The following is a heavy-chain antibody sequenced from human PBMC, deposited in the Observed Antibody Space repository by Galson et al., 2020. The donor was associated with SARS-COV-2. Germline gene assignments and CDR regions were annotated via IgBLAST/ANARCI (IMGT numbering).Heavy chain of an antibody. V-gene: IGHV3-33*06. CDR2: IWYDGSNK. Sequence: GGSLRLSCAASGFTFSSYGMHWVRQAPGKGLEWVAVIWYDGSNKYYADSVKGRFTISRDNSKNTLYLQMNSLRAEDTAVYYCAKGSEEVDDAVDIGGQGTMVTVSS. CDR1: GFTFSSYG. CDR3: AKGSEEVDDAVDI. J-gene: IGHJ3*02.